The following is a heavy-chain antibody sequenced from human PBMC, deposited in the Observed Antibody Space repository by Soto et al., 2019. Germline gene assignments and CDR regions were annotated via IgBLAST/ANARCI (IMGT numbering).Heavy chain of an antibody. V-gene: IGHV3-49*03. Sequence: GGSLRLSCTVSGFTFGDYAMSWFGQAPGNGLEWVGLRRSKGKGGTTEYAASVKGRFTISRDDSKRIAYLQMNSLKTEDTAVYYCTRDRDIVQVPEIWGQGTMGTVSS. CDR1: GFTFGDYA. J-gene: IGHJ3*02. CDR3: TRDRDIVQVPEI. CDR2: RRSKGKGGTT. D-gene: IGHD2-8*02.